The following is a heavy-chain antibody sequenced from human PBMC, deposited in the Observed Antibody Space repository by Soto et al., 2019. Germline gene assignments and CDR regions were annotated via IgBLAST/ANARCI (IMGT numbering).Heavy chain of an antibody. Sequence: EVQLVESGGGLVKPGGSLRLSCAASGFTFSSYSMNWVRQAPGKGLEWVSSISSSSSYIYYADSVKGRFTISRDNAKNSLYLQMNSLRAEDTAVYYCARVGVIAAKSRWFDPWGQGTLVTVSS. J-gene: IGHJ5*02. CDR3: ARVGVIAAKSRWFDP. CDR1: GFTFSSYS. CDR2: ISSSSSYI. V-gene: IGHV3-21*01. D-gene: IGHD6-6*01.